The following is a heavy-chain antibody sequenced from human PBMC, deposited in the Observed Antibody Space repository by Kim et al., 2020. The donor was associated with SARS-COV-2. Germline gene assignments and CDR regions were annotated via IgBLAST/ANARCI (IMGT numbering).Heavy chain of an antibody. CDR2: ISSSSSYI. Sequence: GGSLRLSCAASGFTFRSYSMNWVRQAPGKGLEWVSSISSSSSYIYYADSVKGRFTISRDNAKNSLYLQMNSLRAEDTAVYYCARDKANYGDYEFDYWGQGALVTVSS. V-gene: IGHV3-21*01. CDR1: GFTFRSYS. CDR3: ARDKANYGDYEFDY. J-gene: IGHJ4*02. D-gene: IGHD4-17*01.